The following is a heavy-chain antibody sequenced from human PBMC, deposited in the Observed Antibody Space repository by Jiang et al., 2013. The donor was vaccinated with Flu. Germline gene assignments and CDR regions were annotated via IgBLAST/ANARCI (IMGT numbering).Heavy chain of an antibody. D-gene: IGHD3-10*01. Sequence: GAEVKKPGASVKVSCKASGYTFTSYGISWVRQAPGQGLEWMGWISAYNGNTNYAQKLQGRVTMTTDTSTSTAYMELSSLRSEDTAVYYCARDLPGATVYYYYGMDVWGQGTTVTVSS. CDR3: ARDLPGATVYYYYGMDV. J-gene: IGHJ6*02. V-gene: IGHV1-18*01. CDR1: GYTFTSYG. CDR2: ISAYNGNT.